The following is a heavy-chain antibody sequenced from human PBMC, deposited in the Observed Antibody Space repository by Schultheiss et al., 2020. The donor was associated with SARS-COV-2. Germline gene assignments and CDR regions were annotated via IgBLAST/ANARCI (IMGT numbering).Heavy chain of an antibody. J-gene: IGHJ6*02. Sequence: GGSLRLSCAASGFTFSQHDMHWVRQGPGKGLECVALISHNGNKKYYVDSLKGRFTISRDNSGNTLFLQMNALRPEDTAVYYCAKEVAATGLFYYGMDVWGQGTTVTVSS. CDR1: GFTFSQHD. CDR2: ISHNGNKK. D-gene: IGHD1-1*01. V-gene: IGHV3-30*18. CDR3: AKEVAATGLFYYGMDV.